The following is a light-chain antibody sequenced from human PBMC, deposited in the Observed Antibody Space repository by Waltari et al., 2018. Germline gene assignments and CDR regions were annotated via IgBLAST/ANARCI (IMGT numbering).Light chain of an antibody. J-gene: IGLJ2*01. CDR1: SSNIGTYY. CDR3: AVWDDSLTGQVI. CDR2: RNN. V-gene: IGLV1-47*01. Sequence: QSVLTQPPSASGTPGQRVTISCSGSSSNIGTYYVYWYHQLPGTAPKLLIYRNNPRPAGVADRFSGSKSGTSASLAISGLRSEDEADYYCAVWDDSLTGQVIFGGGTKLTVL.